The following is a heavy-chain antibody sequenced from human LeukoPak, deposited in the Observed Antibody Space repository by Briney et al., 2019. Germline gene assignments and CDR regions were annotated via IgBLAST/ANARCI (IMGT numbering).Heavy chain of an antibody. CDR1: GGTFSSYA. Sequence: GASVKVSCKASGGTFSSYAISWVRQAPGQGLEWMGWINPDNGGTNKAQKFQGRVTMTRDTSISTAYMELSGLRDDDTAVYYCARVNYYDSNGQRHCDYWGQGTLVTVSS. J-gene: IGHJ4*02. CDR2: INPDNGGT. V-gene: IGHV1-2*02. D-gene: IGHD3-22*01. CDR3: ARVNYYDSNGQRHCDY.